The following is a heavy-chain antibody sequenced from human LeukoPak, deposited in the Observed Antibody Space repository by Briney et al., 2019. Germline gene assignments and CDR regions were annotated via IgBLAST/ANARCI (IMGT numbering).Heavy chain of an antibody. CDR2: IFPDDSDT. D-gene: IGHD3-22*01. V-gene: IGHV5-51*01. Sequence: ASLQISCQGSGFDFINYCFGSVLQLPPKNREYRVIIFPDDSDTRYNPSFQGQVTMSADKSITTASLQWNSLNAAATAVYYCARLVMTSNYSGSSDYWHFDLWGRGTLVSVSS. CDR1: GFDFINYC. CDR3: ARLVMTSNYSGSSDYWHFDL. J-gene: IGHJ2*01.